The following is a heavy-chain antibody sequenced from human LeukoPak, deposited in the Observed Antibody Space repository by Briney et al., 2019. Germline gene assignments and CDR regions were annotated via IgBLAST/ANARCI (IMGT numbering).Heavy chain of an antibody. CDR2: IYYSGST. CDR3: ARHDPTGGGAYFDY. Sequence: SETLSLTCTVSGGSLSSSSYYWGWIRQPPGKGLEWIGSIYYSGSTYYNPSLKSRVTISVDTSKNQFSLKLSSVTAADTAVYYCARHDPTGGGAYFDYWGQGTLVTVSS. CDR1: GGSLSSSSYY. V-gene: IGHV4-39*01. D-gene: IGHD1-1*01. J-gene: IGHJ4*02.